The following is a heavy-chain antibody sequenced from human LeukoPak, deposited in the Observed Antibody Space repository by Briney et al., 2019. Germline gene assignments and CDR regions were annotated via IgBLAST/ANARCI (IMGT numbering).Heavy chain of an antibody. D-gene: IGHD3-3*01. CDR2: INPNSCGT. Sequence: ASVKVSCKASGYTFTGYYMHWVRHAPGQGLEWMGWINPNSCGTNYAQKFQGRVTMTRDTSISTAYMELSRLRSDDTAVYYCARDVRGRILAGGLHEGFEPWGQGTLVTVSS. CDR3: ARDVRGRILAGGLHEGFEP. J-gene: IGHJ5*02. CDR1: GYTFTGYY. V-gene: IGHV1-2*02.